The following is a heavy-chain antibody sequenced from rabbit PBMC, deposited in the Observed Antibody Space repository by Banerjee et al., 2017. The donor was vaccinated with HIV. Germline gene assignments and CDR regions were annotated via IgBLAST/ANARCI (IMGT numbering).Heavy chain of an antibody. V-gene: IGHV1S40*01. CDR3: ARDLSGVIGWNLNL. D-gene: IGHD1-1*01. CDR2: IDTHSSGST. Sequence: QSLEESGGDLVKPGASLTLTCKASGFTLSSSYWIYWVRQAPGKGLEWIACIDTHSSGSTYYANWAQGRFTISKTSSTTVTLQMTSLTAADTATYFCARDLSGVIGWNLNLWGPGTLVTVS. CDR1: GFTLSSSYW. J-gene: IGHJ4*01.